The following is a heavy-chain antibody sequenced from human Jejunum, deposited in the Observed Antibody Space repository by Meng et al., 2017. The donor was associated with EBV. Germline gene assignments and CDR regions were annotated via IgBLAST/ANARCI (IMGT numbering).Heavy chain of an antibody. Sequence: QVQGQESGPRLVQPSGTLSLTCAVSGASISSSHWWSWVRQAPGEGLEWIGEIYYTGRTNYNPSLRSRVSMSIDKSKNQFSLNLNSVTVADTAVYYCATSMSGYSYGYSWGQGTLVTVSS. CDR2: IYYTGRT. V-gene: IGHV4-4*02. CDR1: GASISSSHW. D-gene: IGHD5-12*01. J-gene: IGHJ5*02. CDR3: ATSMSGYSYGYS.